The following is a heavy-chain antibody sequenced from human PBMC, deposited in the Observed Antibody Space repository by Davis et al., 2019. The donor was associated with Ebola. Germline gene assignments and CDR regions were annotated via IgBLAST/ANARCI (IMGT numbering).Heavy chain of an antibody. J-gene: IGHJ6*02. CDR2: IYYSGST. D-gene: IGHD4-17*01. V-gene: IGHV4-31*03. Sequence: SETLSLTCTVSGGSISSGGYYWSWIRQHPGKGLEWIGYIYYSGSTYYNPSLKSRVTISVDTSKNQFSLKLSSVTAADTAVYYCARPTVTTPYGMDVWGQGTTVTVSS. CDR1: GGSISSGGYY. CDR3: ARPTVTTPYGMDV.